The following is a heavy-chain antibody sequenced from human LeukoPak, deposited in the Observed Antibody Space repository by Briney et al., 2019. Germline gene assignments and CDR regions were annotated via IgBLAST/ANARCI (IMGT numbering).Heavy chain of an antibody. Sequence: PGRSLRLSCTASGFTFGDYAMSWVRQAPGKGLEWVAVIAYDGGNKYYADSVKGRFTISRDNSKNTLFLHMNSLRAEDTAVYYCARDSSPWYYYDRSGSNGFDPWGQGTLVTVSS. CDR1: GFTFGDYA. D-gene: IGHD3-22*01. CDR3: ARDSSPWYYYDRSGSNGFDP. J-gene: IGHJ5*02. V-gene: IGHV3-30-3*01. CDR2: IAYDGGNK.